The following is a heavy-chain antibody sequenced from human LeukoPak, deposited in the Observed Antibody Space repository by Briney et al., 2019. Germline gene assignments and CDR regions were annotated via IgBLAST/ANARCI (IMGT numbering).Heavy chain of an antibody. D-gene: IGHD1-26*01. CDR1: GFTVSSNY. Sequence: PGGSLRLSCAASGFTVSSNYMNWVRQAPGKGLEWVSSISSSSSYIYYADSVKGRFTISRDNAKNSLYLQMNSLRAEDTAVYYCARGYRSGSYYFDYWGQGTLVTVSS. CDR2: ISSSSSYI. J-gene: IGHJ4*02. V-gene: IGHV3-21*01. CDR3: ARGYRSGSYYFDY.